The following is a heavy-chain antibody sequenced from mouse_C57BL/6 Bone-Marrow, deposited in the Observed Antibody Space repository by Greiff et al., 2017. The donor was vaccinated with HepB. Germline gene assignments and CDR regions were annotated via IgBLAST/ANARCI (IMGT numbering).Heavy chain of an antibody. D-gene: IGHD2-1*01. CDR3: ASWIYYGNLRRAMDY. Sequence: VQLVESGPGLVAPSQSLSITCTVSGFSLTSYGVDWVRQSPGKGLEWLGVIWGVGSTTYNSALKSRLSISKDNSKSKVFLKMNSLQTDDTAMYYCASWIYYGNLRRAMDYWGQGTSVTVSS. CDR2: IWGVGST. J-gene: IGHJ4*01. V-gene: IGHV2-6*01. CDR1: GFSLTSYG.